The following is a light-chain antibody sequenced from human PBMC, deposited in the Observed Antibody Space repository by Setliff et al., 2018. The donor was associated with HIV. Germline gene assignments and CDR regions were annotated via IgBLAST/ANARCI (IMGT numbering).Light chain of an antibody. V-gene: IGLV2-14*01. CDR3: SSYTSSNTSYV. CDR1: SSDVGGYSY. CDR2: EVT. Sequence: QSALTQPASVSGSPGRSITISCTGTSSDVGGYSYVSWYQQHPGKAPKLIIYEVTNRPSGVSNRFSGSKSGNTASLTISGLQAEDEADYYCSSYTSSNTSYVFGAGTKVTVL. J-gene: IGLJ1*01.